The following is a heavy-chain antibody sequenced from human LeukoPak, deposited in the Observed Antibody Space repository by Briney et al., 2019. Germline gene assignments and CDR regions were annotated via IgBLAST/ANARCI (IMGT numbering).Heavy chain of an antibody. CDR1: GGSISSYY. CDR3: EREGLLTYYDSSGLARAYYYYYYMDV. D-gene: IGHD3-22*01. CDR2: IYYSGGT. Sequence: SETLSLTCTVSGGSISSYYWSWIRQHPGKGLEWIGYIYYSGGTYYNPSPKSRVTISVATYKNPFYLKLSSVTAADTAVYYCEREGLLTYYDSSGLARAYYYYYYMDVWGKGTTVTVSS. J-gene: IGHJ6*03. V-gene: IGHV4-59*06.